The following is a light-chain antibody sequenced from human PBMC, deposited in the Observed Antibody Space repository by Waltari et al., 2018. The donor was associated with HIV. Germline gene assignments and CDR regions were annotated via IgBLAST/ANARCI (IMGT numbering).Light chain of an antibody. J-gene: IGKJ2*01. CDR2: SAS. V-gene: IGKV1-39*01. CDR3: QQSLGMPDT. CDR1: QSVSRY. Sequence: DIQMTQSPSSLSASVGDRVTITCRASQSVSRYLNWYQHKPGKAPKPLIYSASSLQSGVPSRFSGTGSGTDFTLTISSLQPEDFATYYCQQSLGMPDTFGQGTKLEMK.